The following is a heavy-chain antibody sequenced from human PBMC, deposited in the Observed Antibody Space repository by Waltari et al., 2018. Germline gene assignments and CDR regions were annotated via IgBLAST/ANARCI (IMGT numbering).Heavy chain of an antibody. CDR3: ARWDSSGRYYAD. V-gene: IGHV4-59*08. CDR2: IQLSGVT. J-gene: IGHJ4*02. CDR1: GGSIRNYF. D-gene: IGHD6-19*01. Sequence: QVHLQESGPGLVKASETLSLTCSVSGGSIRNYFWNWIRQSPGKGLEWIGYIQLSGVTKCSPSLKSRISISVDTSSSQFSLGFTSVTAADTAVYYCARWDSSGRYYADWGQGTPVIVSS.